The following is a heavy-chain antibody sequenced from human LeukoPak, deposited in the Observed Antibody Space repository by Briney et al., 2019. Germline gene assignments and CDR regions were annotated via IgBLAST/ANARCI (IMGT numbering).Heavy chain of an antibody. D-gene: IGHD4-17*01. Sequence: SETLSLTCAVSGGSISSGGSSWSWIRQPPGTGLEWIGYIYHSGSTYYNPSLKSRVTISVDRSKNQFSLKLSSVTAADTAVYYCARAVDDYDWYFDLWGRGTLVTVSS. CDR3: ARAVDDYDWYFDL. V-gene: IGHV4-30-2*01. CDR2: IYHSGST. J-gene: IGHJ2*01. CDR1: GGSISSGGSS.